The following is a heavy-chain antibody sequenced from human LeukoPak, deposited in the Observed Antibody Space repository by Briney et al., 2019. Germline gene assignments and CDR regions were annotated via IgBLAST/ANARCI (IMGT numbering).Heavy chain of an antibody. CDR2: IYHSGST. J-gene: IGHJ4*02. Sequence: SETLSLTCAVSGYSITSGYYWAWIRQPPGKGLEWIGNIYHSGSTYYNPTLKSRVTVSVDTSKNQFSLKLSSVTAADTAVYYCARRYSNYFFDYWGQGTLVTVSS. D-gene: IGHD4-11*01. CDR1: GYSITSGYY. CDR3: ARRYSNYFFDY. V-gene: IGHV4-38-2*01.